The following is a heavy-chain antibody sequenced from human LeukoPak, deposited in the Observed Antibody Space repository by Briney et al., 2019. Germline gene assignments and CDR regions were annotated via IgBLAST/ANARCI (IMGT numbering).Heavy chain of an antibody. V-gene: IGHV3-9*01. CDR3: AKDISPNPVGATFDY. Sequence: PGGSLRLSCAASGFTFDDYAMHWVRQAPGKGLEWVSGISWNSGSIGYADSVKGRFTISRDNAKNSLYLQMNSLRAEDTALYYRAKDISPNPVGATFDYWGQGTLVTVSS. J-gene: IGHJ4*02. CDR1: GFTFDDYA. CDR2: ISWNSGSI. D-gene: IGHD1-26*01.